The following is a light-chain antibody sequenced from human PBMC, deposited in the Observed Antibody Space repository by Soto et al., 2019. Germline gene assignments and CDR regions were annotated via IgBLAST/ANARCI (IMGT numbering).Light chain of an antibody. CDR1: QSVSNNY. CDR2: GAS. V-gene: IGKV3-11*01. J-gene: IGKJ5*01. CDR3: QQRTKWIT. Sequence: EIVMTESPATLSVSPGERATLSCRASQSVSNNYLAWYQQKPGQAPRLLIYGASNRATGIPARFSGSGSGTDFTLTISNLEPEDFAVYYCQQRTKWITFGQGTRLEIK.